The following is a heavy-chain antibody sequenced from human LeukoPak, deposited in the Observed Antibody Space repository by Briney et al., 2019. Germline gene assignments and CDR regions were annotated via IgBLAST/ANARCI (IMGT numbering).Heavy chain of an antibody. D-gene: IGHD3-16*01. CDR3: ARAPYTPFTANYYYGMDV. J-gene: IGHJ6*02. Sequence: GASVKVSRKASGYTFTSYDINWVRQATGQGLEWMGWMNPNSGNTGYAQKFQGRVTMTRNTSISTAYMELSSLRSEDTAVYYCARAPYTPFTANYYYGMDVWGQGTTVTVSS. V-gene: IGHV1-8*01. CDR2: MNPNSGNT. CDR1: GYTFTSYD.